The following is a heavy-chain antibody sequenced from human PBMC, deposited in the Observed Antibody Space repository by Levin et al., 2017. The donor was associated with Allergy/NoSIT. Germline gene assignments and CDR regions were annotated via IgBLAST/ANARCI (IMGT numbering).Heavy chain of an antibody. CDR2: ITHSGNT. Sequence: PSETLSLTCGVSGDSISTGGYSWSWIRQPPGKGLEWMGYITHSGNTLHNPSLRKRATVSADRAKNQFSLKLTSVTAADTAVYCCARGVLYDSSGYYYFDYWGQGALVTVSS. J-gene: IGHJ4*02. CDR3: ARGVLYDSSGYYYFDY. D-gene: IGHD3-22*01. V-gene: IGHV4-30-2*01. CDR1: GDSISTGGYS.